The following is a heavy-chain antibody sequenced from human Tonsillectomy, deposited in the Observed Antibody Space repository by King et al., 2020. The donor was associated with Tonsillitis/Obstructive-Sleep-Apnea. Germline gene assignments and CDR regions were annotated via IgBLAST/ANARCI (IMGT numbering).Heavy chain of an antibody. D-gene: IGHD6-13*01. CDR2: INTNTGNP. CDR3: ARDNSRNPALFRYNWFDH. Sequence: QLVQSGSELKKPGASVKVSCKASGYSFTNHTMNWVRQAPGQGLEWMGWINTNTGNPTYAQGFTGRFFFSLDTSVRPTYLQSSRLKAEDTSVYYGARDNSRNPALFRYNWFDHWGQGTLVTVSS. V-gene: IGHV7-4-1*02. J-gene: IGHJ5*02. CDR1: GYSFTNHT.